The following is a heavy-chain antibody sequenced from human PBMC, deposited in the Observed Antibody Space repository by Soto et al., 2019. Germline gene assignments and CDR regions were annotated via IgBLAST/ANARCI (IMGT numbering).Heavy chain of an antibody. J-gene: IGHJ4*02. CDR1: GFTFNDFE. Sequence: EVQLLESGGGLVQPGGSLRLSCGVSGFTFNDFEMNWVRQAPGKGLEWLAYIDGSGTTKKYADSVRGRFTISRDNPNNSLFLQISSLSAAVTAIYYCARGFGRFNYWGQGTLVSVSS. CDR2: IDGSGTTK. CDR3: ARGFGRFNY. V-gene: IGHV3-48*03. D-gene: IGHD3-10*01.